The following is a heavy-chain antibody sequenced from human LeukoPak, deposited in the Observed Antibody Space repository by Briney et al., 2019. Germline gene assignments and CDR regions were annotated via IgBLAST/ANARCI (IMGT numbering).Heavy chain of an antibody. V-gene: IGHV4-34*01. J-gene: IGHJ4*02. CDR3: ARGGSRRLGELSLYRY. D-gene: IGHD3-16*02. CDR1: GGSFSGYY. CDR2: INHSGST. Sequence: SETLSLTCAVYGGSFSGYYWSWIRQPPGKGLKWIGEINHSGSTNYNPSLKSRVTISVDTSKNQFSLKLSSVTAADTAVYYCARGGSRRLGELSLYRYWGQGTLVTVSS.